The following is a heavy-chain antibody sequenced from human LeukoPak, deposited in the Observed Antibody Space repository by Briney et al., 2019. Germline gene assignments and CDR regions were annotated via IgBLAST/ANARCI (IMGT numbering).Heavy chain of an antibody. J-gene: IGHJ4*02. V-gene: IGHV3-33*08. CDR2: IWYDGSNK. Sequence: PGGSLSLSCAASGFAFSSYRMHWVRQAPGKGLEWVAVIWYDGSNKYYADSVKGRFTISRDNSKNTLYLQMNSLRAEDTAMYYCARGFSYWGQGTLVTVSS. CDR1: GFAFSSYR. CDR3: ARGFSY.